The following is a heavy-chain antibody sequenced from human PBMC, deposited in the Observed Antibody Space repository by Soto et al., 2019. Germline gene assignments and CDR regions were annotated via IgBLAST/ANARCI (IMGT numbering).Heavy chain of an antibody. CDR1: GFTFDDYA. CDR3: AKGKVRYSSGRSMFDY. Sequence: HPGGSLRLSCAASGFTFDDYAMHWVRQAPGKGLEWVSGISWNSGSIGYADSVKGRFTISRDNAKNSLYLQMNSLRAEDTALYYCAKGKVRYSSGRSMFDYWGQGTLVTVSS. V-gene: IGHV3-9*01. CDR2: ISWNSGSI. D-gene: IGHD6-19*01. J-gene: IGHJ4*02.